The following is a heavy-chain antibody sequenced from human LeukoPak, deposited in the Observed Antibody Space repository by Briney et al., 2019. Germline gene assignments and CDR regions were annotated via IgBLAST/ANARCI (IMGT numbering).Heavy chain of an antibody. CDR1: GFTFDDYG. D-gene: IGHD5-18*01. J-gene: IGHJ4*02. CDR2: INWNGGST. Sequence: PGGSLRLSCAASGFTFDDYGMSWVRQAPGKGLEWVPGINWNGGSTGYADSVKGRFTISRDNAKNSLYLQMNSLRAEDTALYYCARALSIQLWFLAGYFDYWGQGTLVTVSS. V-gene: IGHV3-20*04. CDR3: ARALSIQLWFLAGYFDY.